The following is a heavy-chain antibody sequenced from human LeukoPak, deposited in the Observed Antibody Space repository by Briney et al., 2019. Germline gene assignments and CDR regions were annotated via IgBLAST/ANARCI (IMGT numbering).Heavy chain of an antibody. CDR2: IYSGGST. J-gene: IGHJ4*02. CDR1: GFTVSSNY. CDR3: ARGKNGYGEIIDY. Sequence: GGSLRLSCAASGFTVSSNYMSWVRQAPGEGLEWVSVIYSGGSTYYADSVKGRFTISRDNSKNTLYLQMNSLRAEDTAVYYCARGKNGYGEIIDYWGQGTLVTVSS. V-gene: IGHV3-53*01. D-gene: IGHD4-17*01.